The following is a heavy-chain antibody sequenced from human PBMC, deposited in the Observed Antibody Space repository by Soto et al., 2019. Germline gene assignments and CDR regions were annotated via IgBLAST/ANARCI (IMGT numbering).Heavy chain of an antibody. Sequence: GKGLEWVSAISGSGGSTYYADSVKGRFTISRDNSKNTLYLQMNSLRAEDTAVYYCARRPYGSGSNCFGPWGQRTLLTVYS. J-gene: IGHJ5*02. CDR2: ISGSGGST. V-gene: IGHV3-23*01. CDR3: ARRPYGSGSNCFGP. D-gene: IGHD3-10*01.